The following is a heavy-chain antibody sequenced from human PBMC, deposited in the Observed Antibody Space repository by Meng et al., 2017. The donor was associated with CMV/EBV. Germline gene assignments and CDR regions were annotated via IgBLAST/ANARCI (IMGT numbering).Heavy chain of an antibody. D-gene: IGHD4-23*01. CDR1: GFTFSSYE. CDR3: ASDGGQYDY. J-gene: IGHJ4*02. CDR2: IYSGGST. Sequence: GESLKISCAASGFTFSSYEMNWVRQAPGKGLEWVSVIYSGGSTYYADSVKGRFTISRDNSKNTLYLQMNSLRAEDTAVYYCASDGGQYDYWGQGTLVTVSS. V-gene: IGHV3-53*01.